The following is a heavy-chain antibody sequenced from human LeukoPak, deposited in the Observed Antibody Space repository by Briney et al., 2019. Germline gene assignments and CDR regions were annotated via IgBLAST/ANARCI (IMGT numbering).Heavy chain of an antibody. V-gene: IGHV3-23*01. Sequence: PGGSLRLSCVASGFTFNTYVMSWVRLPQGKGLEWVSGISNSGGRTYYADSVKGRFTISRDNSKNTLYLQMNSLRAEDTAVYYCARDSSGFDYWGQGTLVTVSS. CDR2: ISNSGGRT. CDR3: ARDSSGFDY. CDR1: GFTFNTYV. D-gene: IGHD6-19*01. J-gene: IGHJ4*02.